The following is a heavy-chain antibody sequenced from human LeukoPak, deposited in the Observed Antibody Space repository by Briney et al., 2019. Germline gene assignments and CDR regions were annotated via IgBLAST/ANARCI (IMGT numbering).Heavy chain of an antibody. CDR3: ASAYYDFWSGYHPISNFDY. CDR1: GGSISSYY. J-gene: IGHJ4*02. CDR2: IYYSGST. Sequence: PSETLSLTCTVSGGSISSYYWGWIRQPPGKGLEWIGSIYYSGSTYYNPSLKSRVTISVDTSKNQFSLKLSSVTAADTAVYYCASAYYDFWSGYHPISNFDYWGQGTLVTVSS. D-gene: IGHD3-3*01. V-gene: IGHV4-39*07.